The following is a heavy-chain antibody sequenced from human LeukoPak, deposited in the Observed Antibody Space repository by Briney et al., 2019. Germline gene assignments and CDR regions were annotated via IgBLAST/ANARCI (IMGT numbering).Heavy chain of an antibody. J-gene: IGHJ6*03. D-gene: IGHD3-3*01. CDR3: ARGGYDFWSGYPYYYYMDV. CDR1: GGSISSYY. Sequence: SETLSLTCTVSGGSISSYYWSWIRQPPGKGLEWIGYIYYSGSTNYNPSLKSRVTISVDTSKNQFSLKLSSVTAADTAVYYCARGGYDFWSGYPYYYYMDVWGKGTTVTVSS. CDR2: IYYSGST. V-gene: IGHV4-59*01.